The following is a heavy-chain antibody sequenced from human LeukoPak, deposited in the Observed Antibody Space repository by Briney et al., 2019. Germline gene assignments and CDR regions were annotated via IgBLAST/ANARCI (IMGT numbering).Heavy chain of an antibody. CDR2: ISGSGGST. D-gene: IGHD3-3*01. CDR1: GFTFSSYA. CDR3: AKGDYDFWSGLVDY. Sequence: GGSLRLSCAASGFTFSSYAMSWVRPAPGKGLEWVSAISGSGGSTYYADSVKGRFTISRDNSKNTLYLQMNSLRAEDTAVYYCAKGDYDFWSGLVDYWGQGTLVTVSS. V-gene: IGHV3-23*01. J-gene: IGHJ4*02.